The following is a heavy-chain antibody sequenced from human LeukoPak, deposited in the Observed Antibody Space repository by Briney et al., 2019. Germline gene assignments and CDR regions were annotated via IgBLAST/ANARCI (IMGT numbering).Heavy chain of an antibody. Sequence: GGSLRLSCAASGYPFSTYWMTWVRQAPGKGLEWVANIKQDGSKTYYADSVKGRFTIARDNAKNSVSLQMNSLRAEDTAVYYCAGTYSSSSSLDFDYWGQGTLVTVSS. J-gene: IGHJ4*02. CDR1: GYPFSTYW. CDR2: IKQDGSKT. V-gene: IGHV3-7*03. CDR3: AGTYSSSSSLDFDY. D-gene: IGHD6-6*01.